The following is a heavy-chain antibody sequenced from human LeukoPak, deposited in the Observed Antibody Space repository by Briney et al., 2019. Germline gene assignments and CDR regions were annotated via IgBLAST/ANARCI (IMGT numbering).Heavy chain of an antibody. Sequence: SETLSLTCGVSGGSMSDSYWSWIRQPPGKGLEWIGFVYDNGRTNYSGRTNYNPSLKSRVTISVDTSKNQFSLKLSSVTAADTAVYYCARCYYYDSSGYLFDPWGQGTLVTVSS. CDR1: GGSMSDSY. D-gene: IGHD3-22*01. V-gene: IGHV4-59*01. J-gene: IGHJ5*02. CDR2: VYDNGRTNYSGRT. CDR3: ARCYYYDSSGYLFDP.